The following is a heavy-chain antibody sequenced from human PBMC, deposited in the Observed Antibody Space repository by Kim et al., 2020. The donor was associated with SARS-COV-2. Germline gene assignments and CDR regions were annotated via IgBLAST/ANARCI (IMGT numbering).Heavy chain of an antibody. D-gene: IGHD3-10*01. J-gene: IGHJ4*02. CDR1: GFTFSSYG. CDR3: ARDVLDYYGSGSYYNMDY. Sequence: GGSLRLSCAASGFTFSSYGMHWVRQAPGKGLEWVAVIWYDGSNKYYADSVKGRFTISRDNSKNTLYLQMNSLRAEDTAVYYCARDVLDYYGSGSYYNMDYWGQGTLVTVSS. CDR2: IWYDGSNK. V-gene: IGHV3-33*01.